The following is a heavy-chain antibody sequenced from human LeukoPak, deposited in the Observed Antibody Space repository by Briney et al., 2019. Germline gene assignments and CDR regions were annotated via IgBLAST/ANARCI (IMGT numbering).Heavy chain of an antibody. CDR2: IYYSGST. CDR3: ARREGRSGSYYPFDP. CDR1: GGSISSYY. J-gene: IGHJ5*02. D-gene: IGHD3-10*01. Sequence: SETLSLTCTVSGGSISSYYWSWIRQPPGKGLEWIGYIYYSGSTNYNPSLKSRVTISVDTSKNQFSLKLSSVTAADTAVYYCARREGRSGSYYPFDPWGQGTLVTVSS. V-gene: IGHV4-59*08.